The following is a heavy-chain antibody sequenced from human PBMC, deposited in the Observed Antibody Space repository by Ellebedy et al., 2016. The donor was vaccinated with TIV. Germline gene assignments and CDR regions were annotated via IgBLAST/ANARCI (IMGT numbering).Heavy chain of an antibody. Sequence: GESLKISXAASGFTFSSYGMHWVRQAPGKGLEWVAVISYDGSNKYYADSVKGRFTISRDNSKNTLYLQMNSLRAEDTAVYYCAKTYGGGAFDIWGQGTMVTVSS. CDR2: ISYDGSNK. J-gene: IGHJ3*02. CDR1: GFTFSSYG. CDR3: AKTYGGGAFDI. D-gene: IGHD4/OR15-4a*01. V-gene: IGHV3-30*18.